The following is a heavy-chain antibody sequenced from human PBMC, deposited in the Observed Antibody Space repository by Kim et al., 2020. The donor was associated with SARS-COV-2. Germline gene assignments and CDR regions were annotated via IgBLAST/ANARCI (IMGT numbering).Heavy chain of an antibody. D-gene: IGHD1-1*01. J-gene: IGHJ1*01. V-gene: IGHV7-4-1*02. CDR1: GYTFTSYA. CDR3: ARLELEPYDTGFQH. CDR2: INTNTGNP. Sequence: ASVKVSCKASGYTFTSYAMNWVRQAPGQGLEWMGWINTNTGNPTYAQGFTGRFVFSLDTSVSTAYLQISSLKAEDTAVYYCARLELEPYDTGFQHWGQGTLVTVSS.